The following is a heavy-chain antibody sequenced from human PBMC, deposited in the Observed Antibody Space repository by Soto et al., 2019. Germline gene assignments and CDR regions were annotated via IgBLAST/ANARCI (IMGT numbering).Heavy chain of an antibody. J-gene: IGHJ4*02. CDR3: AKKSGVGATWYFDY. Sequence: PGGSLRLSCAASGFTFSNYGMSWVRQAPGKGLECVSALPEIGTNTYYADSVKGRFTISRDNSKNTLFLQINNLRAGDTAVYYCAKKSGVGATWYFDYWGQGTLVTVSS. CDR2: LPEIGTNT. V-gene: IGHV3-23*01. D-gene: IGHD1-26*01. CDR1: GFTFSNYG.